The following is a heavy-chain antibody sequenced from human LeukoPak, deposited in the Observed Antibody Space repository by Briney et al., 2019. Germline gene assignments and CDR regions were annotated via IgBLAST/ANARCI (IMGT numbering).Heavy chain of an antibody. CDR3: ARDYGYNYTY. J-gene: IGHJ4*02. CDR2: ISSTTSTI. Sequence: GGSLRLSCAASGFTFSSYSMNWVRQAPGKGLEWVSYISSTTSTIYYADSVKGRFTISRDNAKNSLYLQMNSLRAEDTAVYYCARDYGYNYTYWGQGTLVTVSS. CDR1: GFTFSSYS. D-gene: IGHD5-24*01. V-gene: IGHV3-48*04.